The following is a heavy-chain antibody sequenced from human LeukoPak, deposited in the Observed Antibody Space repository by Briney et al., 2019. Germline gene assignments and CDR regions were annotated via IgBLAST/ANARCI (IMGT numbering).Heavy chain of an antibody. Sequence: QPGGSLRLSCTASGFTFSSYAMSWVRQAPGKGLEWVSAISGSGGSTYYADSVKGRSTISRDNSKNTLYLQMNSLRAEDTAVYYCARATIAYCGGDCYTEYFQHWGQGTLVTVSS. CDR3: ARATIAYCGGDCYTEYFQH. D-gene: IGHD2-21*02. V-gene: IGHV3-23*01. J-gene: IGHJ1*01. CDR1: GFTFSSYA. CDR2: ISGSGGST.